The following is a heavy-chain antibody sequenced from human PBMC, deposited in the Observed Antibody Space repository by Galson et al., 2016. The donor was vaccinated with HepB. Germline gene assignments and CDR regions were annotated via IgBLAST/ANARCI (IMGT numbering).Heavy chain of an antibody. Sequence: SLRLSCAASGLSFTTYGIHWVRQAPGKGLEWVGLISFDGNYKYYADSVQGRFTISRDISKNTAYLQLDSLGAEDTAVYYCAREFRGGPCVTTICYERPLGSWGQGTRVTVSS. V-gene: IGHV3-30*03. J-gene: IGHJ5*02. CDR3: AREFRGGPCVTTICYERPLGS. CDR1: GLSFTTYG. D-gene: IGHD2-2*01. CDR2: ISFDGNYK.